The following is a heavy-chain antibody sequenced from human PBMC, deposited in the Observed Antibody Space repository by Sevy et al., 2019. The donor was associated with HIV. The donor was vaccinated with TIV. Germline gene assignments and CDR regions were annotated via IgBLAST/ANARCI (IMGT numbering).Heavy chain of an antibody. CDR2: IRSKAGGGTT. Sequence: LTCAASGFTFSNAWMSWVRQSPGKGLEWVGRIRSKAGGGTTDYATIVKGKFTISRDDSRDILYLQLNSLETEDTAVYYCTTDHRRDGIVVVPFEYWGQGTLVTVSS. V-gene: IGHV3-15*01. CDR1: GFTFSNAW. CDR3: TTDHRRDGIVVVPFEY. J-gene: IGHJ4*02. D-gene: IGHD2-15*01.